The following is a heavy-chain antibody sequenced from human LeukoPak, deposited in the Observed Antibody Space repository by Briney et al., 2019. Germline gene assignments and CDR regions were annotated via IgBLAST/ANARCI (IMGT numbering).Heavy chain of an antibody. CDR3: AGGPYNWNAFDP. D-gene: IGHD1-20*01. Sequence: ASVKVSCKASGYTFTGYYMHWVRQAPGQGLEWMGWINPNSGGTNYAQKFQGRVTMTRDTPISTAYMELSRLRSDDTAVYYCAGGPYNWNAFDPWGQGTLVTVSS. CDR2: INPNSGGT. CDR1: GYTFTGYY. J-gene: IGHJ5*02. V-gene: IGHV1-2*02.